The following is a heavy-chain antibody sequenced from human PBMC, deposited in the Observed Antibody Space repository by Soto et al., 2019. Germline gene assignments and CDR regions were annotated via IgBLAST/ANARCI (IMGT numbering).Heavy chain of an antibody. V-gene: IGHV5-10-1*01. D-gene: IGHD6-13*01. CDR1: GYSFTSYW. Sequence: GESLKISCKGSGYSFTSYWISWVRQMPGKGLEWMGRIGPSDSYTNYSPSFQGHVTISADKSISTAYLQWSSLKASDTAMYYCARRGSSHPYYYYGMDVWGQGTTVTVSS. CDR2: IGPSDSYT. CDR3: ARRGSSHPYYYYGMDV. J-gene: IGHJ6*02.